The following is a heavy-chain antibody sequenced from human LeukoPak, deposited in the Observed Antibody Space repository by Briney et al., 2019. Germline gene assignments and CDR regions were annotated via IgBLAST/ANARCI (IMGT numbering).Heavy chain of an antibody. J-gene: IGHJ4*02. V-gene: IGHV4-61*08. D-gene: IGHD3-9*01. CDR1: GASVTSGDYH. Sequence: SETLFLTCTVSGASVTSGDYHWSWVRQAPGKGLEWIGHNQNSSYNPSLKSRVVISIHTSRNQFSLTLNTVTAADTATYFCVTYFVNGGGRGHWGPGALVTVSS. CDR2: HNQNS. CDR3: VTYFVNGGGRGH.